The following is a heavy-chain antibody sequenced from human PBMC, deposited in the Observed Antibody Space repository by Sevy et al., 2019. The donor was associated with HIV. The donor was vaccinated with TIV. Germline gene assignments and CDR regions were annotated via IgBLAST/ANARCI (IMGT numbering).Heavy chain of an antibody. CDR2: ISGSGGST. J-gene: IGHJ3*02. CDR1: GFTFSSYA. D-gene: IGHD6-13*01. Sequence: GGSLRLSCAASGFTFSSYAMSWVRQAPGKGLEWVSAISGSGGSTYYADSVKGRFTISRDNSKNTLYLQMNSLRAEDTAVYYCAKDKEQQLVLQDAFDIWGPGTMVTVSS. CDR3: AKDKEQQLVLQDAFDI. V-gene: IGHV3-23*01.